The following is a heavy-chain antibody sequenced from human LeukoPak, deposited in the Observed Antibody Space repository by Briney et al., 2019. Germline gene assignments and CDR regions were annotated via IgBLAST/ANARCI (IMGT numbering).Heavy chain of an antibody. Sequence: SETLSLTCAVYGGSFSGYYWSWIRQPPGKGLEWIGEINHSGSTNYNLSLKGRVTISVDTSKNQFSLKLSSVTAADTAVYYCARGYKYYDFWSGTSPFDYWGQGTLVTVSS. CDR2: INHSGST. CDR3: ARGYKYYDFWSGTSPFDY. J-gene: IGHJ4*02. V-gene: IGHV4-34*01. D-gene: IGHD3-3*01. CDR1: GGSFSGYY.